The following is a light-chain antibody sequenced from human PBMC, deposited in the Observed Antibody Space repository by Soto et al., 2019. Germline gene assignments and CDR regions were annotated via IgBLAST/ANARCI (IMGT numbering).Light chain of an antibody. V-gene: IGKV3-15*01. CDR3: QQYRDGLT. CDR1: QTLNIN. J-gene: IGKJ1*01. CDR2: GAS. Sequence: EIVMTQSPDTLSVSPGERATLSCRASQTLNINLAWYQQKPGQAPRLLIYGASTRATGFPARFSGSGSGTVFTLTITNLQPEDSAVYYCQQYRDGLTFGQGTKVEIK.